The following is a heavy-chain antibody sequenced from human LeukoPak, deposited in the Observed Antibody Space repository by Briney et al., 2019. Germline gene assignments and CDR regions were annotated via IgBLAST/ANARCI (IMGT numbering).Heavy chain of an antibody. Sequence: GGSLRLSCAASGFTFSSYAMSWVRQAPGKGLEWVSAISGSDGSTYYADSVKGRFTISRNNSNNALYLLMNSLRAEDTAVYYCAKRKGQLGPYFDYWGQGTLVTVSS. J-gene: IGHJ4*02. CDR1: GFTFSSYA. V-gene: IGHV3-23*01. D-gene: IGHD6-6*01. CDR3: AKRKGQLGPYFDY. CDR2: ISGSDGST.